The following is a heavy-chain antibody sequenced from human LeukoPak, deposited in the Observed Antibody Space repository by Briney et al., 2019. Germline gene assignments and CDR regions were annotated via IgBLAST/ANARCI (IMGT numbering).Heavy chain of an antibody. Sequence: GGSLRLSCAASGFTFTAKARGGFARPQGRGRSGVSSITDRGDSTYYADSVKGRLTISRDNSKNTLYLQMNSLRAEDTAVYCCARDRRVAPLYYFDYWGQGTLVTVSS. D-gene: IGHD2-15*01. J-gene: IGHJ4*02. CDR3: ARDRRVAPLYYFDY. V-gene: IGHV3-23*01. CDR1: GFTFTAKA. CDR2: ITDRGDST.